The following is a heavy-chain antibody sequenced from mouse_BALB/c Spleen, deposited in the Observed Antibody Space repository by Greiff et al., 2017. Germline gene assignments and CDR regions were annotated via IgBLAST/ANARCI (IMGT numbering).Heavy chain of an antibody. J-gene: IGHJ4*01. CDR3: ARGAGDAMDY. CDR2: INPSSGYT. Sequence: QVQLKQSGAELARPGASVKMSCKASGYTFTSYTMHWVKQRPGQGLEWIGYINPSSGYTNYNQKFKDKATLTADKSSSTAYMQLSSLTSEDSAVYYCARGAGDAMDYWGQGTSVTVSS. V-gene: IGHV1-4*01. CDR1: GYTFTSYT.